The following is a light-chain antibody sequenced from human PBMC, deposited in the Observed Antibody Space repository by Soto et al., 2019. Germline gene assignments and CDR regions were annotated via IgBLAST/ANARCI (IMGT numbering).Light chain of an antibody. CDR1: SSDIV. J-gene: IGLJ2*01. CDR3: GSYGGSSTVV. Sequence: QSVLTQPASVSGSPGQSITISCTGTSSDIVSWYQQHPGKAPKLIIYEGSKRPSGVSNRFSGSKSGNTASLTISGLQAEDEAEYYCGSYGGSSTVVFGGGTKLAVL. CDR2: EGS. V-gene: IGLV2-23*01.